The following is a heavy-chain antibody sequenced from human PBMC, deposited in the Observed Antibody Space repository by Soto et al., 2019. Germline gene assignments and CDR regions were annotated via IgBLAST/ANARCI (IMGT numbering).Heavy chain of an antibody. V-gene: IGHV3-15*01. CDR3: STISIVATVDH. J-gene: IGHJ4*02. Sequence: QLVESGGGFVKPGGSLRLSCAASGFTFSNAWLSWVRQAPGKGLEWVGRVKTKTVGGTTDYAAPVNGRFTISRDDSKNTLYLQMNSLKPDDTAMYYCSTISIVATVDHWGQGTLVTVSA. CDR1: GFTFSNAW. CDR2: VKTKTVGGTT. D-gene: IGHD5-12*01.